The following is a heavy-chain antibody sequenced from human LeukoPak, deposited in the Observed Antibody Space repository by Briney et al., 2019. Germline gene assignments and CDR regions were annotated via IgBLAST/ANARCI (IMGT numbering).Heavy chain of an antibody. V-gene: IGHV1-2*04. CDR3: ARGSRRIAVAGTLFDY. CDR1: GYTFTGYY. D-gene: IGHD6-19*01. Sequence: ASVKVSCKASGYTFTGYYMHWVRQAPGQGLEWMGWINPNSGGTNYAQKFQGWVTMTRDTSISIAYMELSRLRSDDTAVYYCARGSRRIAVAGTLFDYWGQGTLVTVSS. J-gene: IGHJ4*02. CDR2: INPNSGGT.